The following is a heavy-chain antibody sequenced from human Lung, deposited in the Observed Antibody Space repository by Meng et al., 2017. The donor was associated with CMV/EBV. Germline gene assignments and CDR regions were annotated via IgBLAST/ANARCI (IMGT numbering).Heavy chain of an antibody. CDR3: ARARGGGGIVGATIDY. CDR2: ISSSGSTI. Sequence: GFTFSDYYMGWIRQAPGKGLEWVSYISSSGSTIYYADSVKGRFTISRDNAKNSLYLQMNSLRAEDTAVYYCARARGGGGIVGATIDYWGQGTLVTVSS. CDR1: GFTFSDYY. D-gene: IGHD1-26*01. V-gene: IGHV3-11*04. J-gene: IGHJ4*02.